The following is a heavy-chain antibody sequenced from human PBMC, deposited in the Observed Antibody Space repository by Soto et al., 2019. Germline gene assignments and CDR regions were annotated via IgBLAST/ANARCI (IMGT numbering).Heavy chain of an antibody. CDR3: ARAENSFGYSSTWAPHV. CDR2: ISSDGRLE. D-gene: IGHD6-19*01. V-gene: IGHV3-30*04. CDR1: GFSFSSYA. Sequence: PGESLKISCTASGFSFSSYALHWVRQTPGKGLEWVAVISSDGRLEYYADSVKGRFTISRDNPKNTLHLQMNSLRSEDTAVYHCARAENSFGYSSTWAPHVWGQGTTVTVSS. J-gene: IGHJ6*02.